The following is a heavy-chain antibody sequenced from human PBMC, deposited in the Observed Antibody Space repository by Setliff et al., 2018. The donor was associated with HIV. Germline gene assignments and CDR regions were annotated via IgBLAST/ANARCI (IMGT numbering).Heavy chain of an antibody. CDR1: GYTFKTYG. D-gene: IGHD3-10*01. Sequence: GASVKVSCKPSGYTFKTYGISWVRQAPGHGLEWMGWISPATDKTNYAQKLQGRLTMTTDTSTSTAYMDLRSLRSDDTAVYYCARRGNYYASAFDYWGQGTLVTVSS. CDR3: ARRGNYYASAFDY. J-gene: IGHJ4*02. V-gene: IGHV1-18*01. CDR2: ISPATDKT.